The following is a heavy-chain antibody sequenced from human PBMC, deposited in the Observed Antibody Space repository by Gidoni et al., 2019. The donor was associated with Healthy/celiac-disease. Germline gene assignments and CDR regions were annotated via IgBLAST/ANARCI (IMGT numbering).Heavy chain of an antibody. J-gene: IGHJ6*02. CDR3: AKETFGVRGSVSYYNGGYGMDV. CDR2: ISYDGSKN. CDR1: GIHDSSDG. Sequence: QAQLVESGGGVVQPGRDLRLTCAAAGIHDSSDGRHWGRQAPGTWLDLVSFISYDGSKNPYADSVTGRFTVSRDNPKNTLFLQMNSLRAEDTAVYYCAKETFGVRGSVSYYNGGYGMDVWGQGTTVTVSS. V-gene: IGHV3-30*18. D-gene: IGHD3-10*01.